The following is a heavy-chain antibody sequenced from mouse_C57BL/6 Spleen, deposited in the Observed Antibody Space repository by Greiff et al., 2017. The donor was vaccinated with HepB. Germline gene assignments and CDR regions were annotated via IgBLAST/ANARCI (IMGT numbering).Heavy chain of an antibody. J-gene: IGHJ4*01. D-gene: IGHD1-1*01. CDR2: INPSSGYT. CDR1: GYTFTSYW. CDR3: ASFTTVVASSRDYYAMYY. Sequence: VQLQQSGAELAKPGASVKLSCKASGYTFTSYWMHWVKQRPGQGLEWIGYINPSSGYTKYNQKFKDKATLTADKYSSTAYMQRISLTYADAAVYYCASFTTVVASSRDYYAMYYWGQGTSVTVSA. V-gene: IGHV1-7*01.